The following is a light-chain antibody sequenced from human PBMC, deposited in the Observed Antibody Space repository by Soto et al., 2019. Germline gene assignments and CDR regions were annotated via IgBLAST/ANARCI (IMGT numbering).Light chain of an antibody. Sequence: QSVLTQPPSVSAPPGQKVTISCSGASSNIGKNYVSWYQQLPGTAPKILIYESNKRPSGIPDRFSGSKSGTSATLGITGLQTGDEADYYCGTWDSSLSAFVFGTGTKLTVL. CDR2: ESN. V-gene: IGLV1-51*02. J-gene: IGLJ1*01. CDR1: SSNIGKNY. CDR3: GTWDSSLSAFV.